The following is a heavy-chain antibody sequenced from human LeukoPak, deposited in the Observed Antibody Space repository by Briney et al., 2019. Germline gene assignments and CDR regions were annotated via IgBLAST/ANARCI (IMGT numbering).Heavy chain of an antibody. CDR3: AAQLLWFGELSSYYYYYMDV. J-gene: IGHJ6*03. V-gene: IGHV3-23*01. D-gene: IGHD3-10*01. Sequence: GGTLRLSCAASGFTFSSYGMSWVRQAPGKGLEWVSAISGSGGSTYYADSVKGRFTISRDNSKNTLYLQMNSLRAEDTAVYYCAAQLLWFGELSSYYYYYMDVWGKGTTVTISS. CDR2: ISGSGGST. CDR1: GFTFSSYG.